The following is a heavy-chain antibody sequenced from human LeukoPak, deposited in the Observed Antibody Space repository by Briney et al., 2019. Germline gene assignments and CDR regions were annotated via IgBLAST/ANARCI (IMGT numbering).Heavy chain of an antibody. D-gene: IGHD3-10*01. CDR2: IYSGGST. CDR1: GFTVSSNY. J-gene: IGHJ4*02. CDR3: ARDVDTMVQGVITNY. V-gene: IGHV3-53*01. Sequence: GGSLRLSCVASGFTVSSNYMSWVRQAPGKGLEWVSVIYSGGSTYYADSVKGRFTISRDNSKNTLYLQMNSLRAEDTAVYYCARDVDTMVQGVITNYWGQGTLVTVSS.